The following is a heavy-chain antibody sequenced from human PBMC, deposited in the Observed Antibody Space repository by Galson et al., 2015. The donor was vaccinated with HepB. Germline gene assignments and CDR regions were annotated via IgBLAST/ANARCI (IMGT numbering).Heavy chain of an antibody. CDR1: GYTFTSFG. V-gene: IGHV1-18*04. D-gene: IGHD1-26*01. CDR2: INTYNGDP. J-gene: IGHJ4*02. CDR3: ARVNSGSYHSGGFDH. Sequence: SVKVSCKASGYTFTSFGISWARQAPGQGLEWMGWINTYNGDPSFAQKFHDRVTMTTNTFTSTVQMELRSLRPDDTAVYYCARVNSGSYHSGGFDHWGQGTLVIASS.